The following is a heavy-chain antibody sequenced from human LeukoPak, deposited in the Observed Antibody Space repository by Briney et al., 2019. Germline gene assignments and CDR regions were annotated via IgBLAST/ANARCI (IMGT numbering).Heavy chain of an antibody. Sequence: GGSLRLSCAASGFTFDDYTMHWVRQAPGKGLEWVSLISWDGGSTYYADSVKGRFTISRDNSKNSLYLQMNSLRTEDTALYYCAKDSGGSGSYYDYMDVWGKGTTVTISS. CDR1: GFTFDDYT. D-gene: IGHD3-10*01. V-gene: IGHV3-43*01. J-gene: IGHJ6*03. CDR2: ISWDGGST. CDR3: AKDSGGSGSYYDYMDV.